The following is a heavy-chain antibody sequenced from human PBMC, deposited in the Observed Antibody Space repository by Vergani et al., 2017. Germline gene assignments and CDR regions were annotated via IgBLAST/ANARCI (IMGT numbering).Heavy chain of an antibody. J-gene: IGHJ6*02. CDR1: GFTFNHYA. Sequence: VQLVESGGGVVQPGRSLRPSCAASGFTFNHYAMNWVRQAPGKGLEWVSGFSGSGGSTYYAGSVKGRFTISRDSAKNTLYLQMNSLSAGDTAVYYCAKANPRNSGYDYLYYYHAMDVWGQGTTVTVSS. CDR3: AKANPRNSGYDYLYYYHAMDV. V-gene: IGHV3-23*04. D-gene: IGHD5-12*01. CDR2: FSGSGGST.